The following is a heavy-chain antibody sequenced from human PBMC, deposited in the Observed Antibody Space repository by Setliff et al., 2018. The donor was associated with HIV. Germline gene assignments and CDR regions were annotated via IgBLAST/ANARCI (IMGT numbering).Heavy chain of an antibody. CDR1: GLPFYNYW. J-gene: IGHJ4*02. D-gene: IGHD3-3*01. V-gene: IGHV3-7*01. CDR3: VKDVVKFWSGSGALDF. Sequence: GGSLRLSCAASGLPFYNYWMTWLRRAPGRGLEWVANIKQDGSDMHYIESVKGRFTIFRDNAKNSVFLQMNSLRADDTAVYYCVKDVVKFWSGSGALDFWGPGTLVTVSS. CDR2: IKQDGSDM.